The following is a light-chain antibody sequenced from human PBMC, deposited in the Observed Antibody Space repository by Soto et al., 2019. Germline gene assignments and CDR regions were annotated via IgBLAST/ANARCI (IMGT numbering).Light chain of an antibody. J-gene: IGKJ3*01. V-gene: IGKV3-11*01. CDR1: QNVSTY. CDR2: DAS. CDR3: QQRTNWLT. Sequence: EIVLTQSPATLSLSPGERVTLSCRASQNVSTYLAWYQQKPGQAPRLLIYDASDRATGIPARFSGSGSGTDFTITISLPEPEDAAVYYCQQRTNWLTFGPGTKVDIK.